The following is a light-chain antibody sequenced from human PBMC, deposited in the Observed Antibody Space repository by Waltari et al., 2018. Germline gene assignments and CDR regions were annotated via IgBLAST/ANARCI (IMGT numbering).Light chain of an antibody. CDR3: QSHEPNFVM. CDR1: GGSVVTNF. CDR2: EDD. Sequence: MLTQPQSVSGSPGETITISCTGSGGSVVTNFVQWYQKRPDNAPLPVIYEDDRRAFGVPDRFSASIDTSSNSASLIISGLKPEDEADYYCQSHEPNFVMFGGGTKLTVL. V-gene: IGLV6-57*02. J-gene: IGLJ3*02.